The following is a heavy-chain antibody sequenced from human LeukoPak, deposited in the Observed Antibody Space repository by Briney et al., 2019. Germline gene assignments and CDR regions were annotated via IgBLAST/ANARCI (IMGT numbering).Heavy chain of an antibody. J-gene: IGHJ4*02. CDR3: AREHKYSSSWYPAY. CDR1: GYIFTTYP. V-gene: IGHV1-3*01. CDR2: MNADNGGT. D-gene: IGHD6-13*01. Sequence: ASVKVSCKASGYIFTTYPIHWVRQAPGQRLEWRDWMNADNGGTIYSQKFQGRVTITRDTSASTAYVELSSLTSEDTAVYYCAREHKYSSSWYPAYWGQGTLVTVSS.